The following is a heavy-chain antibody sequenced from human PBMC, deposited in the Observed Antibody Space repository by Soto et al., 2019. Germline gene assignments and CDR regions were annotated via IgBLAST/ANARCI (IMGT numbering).Heavy chain of an antibody. CDR3: AREDGYSSVYAFDI. J-gene: IGHJ3*02. CDR2: ISSSSSYI. Sequence: PGGSLRLSCAASGFTFGSYIMNWVRQAPGKGLEWVSSISSSSSYIYYADSVKGRFTISRDNAKNSLYLQMNSLRAEDTAVYYCAREDGYSSVYAFDIWGQGTMVTVSS. CDR1: GFTFGSYI. D-gene: IGHD6-19*01. V-gene: IGHV3-21*01.